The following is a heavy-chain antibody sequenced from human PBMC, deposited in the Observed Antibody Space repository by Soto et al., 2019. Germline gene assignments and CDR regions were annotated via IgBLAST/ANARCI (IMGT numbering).Heavy chain of an antibody. CDR1: GGSISSYY. CDR3: ARAGCSGGSCYPIYYYYYMDV. J-gene: IGHJ6*03. CDR2: IYYSGST. Sequence: PSETLSLTCTVSGGSISSYYWSWIRQPPGKGLEWIGYIYYSGSTNYNPSLKSRVTISVDTSKNQFSLKLSSVTAADTAVYYCARAGCSGGSCYPIYYYYYMDVWGKGTTVTVSS. V-gene: IGHV4-59*01. D-gene: IGHD2-15*01.